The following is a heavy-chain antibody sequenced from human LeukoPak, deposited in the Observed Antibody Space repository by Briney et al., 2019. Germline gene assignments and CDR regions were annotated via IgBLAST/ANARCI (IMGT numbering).Heavy chain of an antibody. CDR3: TTPSDFEYSSSSGAFDY. J-gene: IGHJ4*02. CDR1: GFTFSNAW. CDR2: IKSKTDGGTT. Sequence: PGGSLRLSCAASGFTFSNAWMSWVRQAPGKGLEWVGRIKSKTDGGTTDYAAPVKGRFTISRDDSKNTLYLQMNSLKTEDTAVYYCTTPSDFEYSSSSGAFDYWGQGTLVTVSS. D-gene: IGHD6-6*01. V-gene: IGHV3-15*01.